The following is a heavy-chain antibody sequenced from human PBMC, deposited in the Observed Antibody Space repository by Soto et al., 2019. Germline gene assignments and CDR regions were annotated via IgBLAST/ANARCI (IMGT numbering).Heavy chain of an antibody. D-gene: IGHD6-6*01. CDR3: ARGEQLVHFDS. V-gene: IGHV1-2*04. CDR1: GYIFPDYD. Sequence: ASVKVSCKACGYIFPDYDVHWVRQAPGEGLEWMGRINPNGGGTNYAQKFEGWVTMTTDTSISTAYMELSRLNFDDTAVYYCARGEQLVHFDSWGQGTLVTVS. J-gene: IGHJ4*01. CDR2: INPNGGGT.